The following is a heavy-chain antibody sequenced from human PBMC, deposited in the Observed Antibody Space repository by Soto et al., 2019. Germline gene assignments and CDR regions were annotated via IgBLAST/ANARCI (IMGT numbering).Heavy chain of an antibody. CDR2: IYYSGST. Sequence: PSETLSLTCTVSGGSISSYYWSWIRQPPGKGLEWIGYIYYSGSTNYNPSLKSRVTISVDTSKNQFSLKLSSVTAADTAVYYCARDRGGHANWNFYAFDLWGQGTMVTVSS. CDR1: GGSISSYY. CDR3: ARDRGGHANWNFYAFDL. V-gene: IGHV4-59*01. J-gene: IGHJ3*01. D-gene: IGHD1-7*01.